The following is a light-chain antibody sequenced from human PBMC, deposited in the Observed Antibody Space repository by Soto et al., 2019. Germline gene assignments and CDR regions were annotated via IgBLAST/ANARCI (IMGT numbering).Light chain of an antibody. V-gene: IGKV3-20*01. J-gene: IGKJ1*01. Sequence: EIVLTQSPGTLSLSPGERATLSCRASQSVSSSFLAWYQHKPGQAPRLLIYGASSRATGIPDRFSGSGSGTDFTLTISRLEPEDFAVYYCQQYDSSPWTYGRGTKVEIK. CDR3: QQYDSSPWT. CDR2: GAS. CDR1: QSVSSSF.